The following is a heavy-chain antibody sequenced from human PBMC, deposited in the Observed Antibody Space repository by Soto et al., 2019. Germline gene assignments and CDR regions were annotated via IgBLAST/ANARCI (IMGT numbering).Heavy chain of an antibody. D-gene: IGHD6-19*01. CDR1: GYSFTSYW. J-gene: IGHJ4*02. Sequence: GESLKISCQGSGYSFTSYWISWVRQMPGKGREWMGRIDPSDSYTNYSPSFQGHVTISADKSISTAYLQWSSRKASDTAMYYCARRIAVARTDGDDYWGQGTLVTV. V-gene: IGHV5-10-1*01. CDR3: ARRIAVARTDGDDY. CDR2: IDPSDSYT.